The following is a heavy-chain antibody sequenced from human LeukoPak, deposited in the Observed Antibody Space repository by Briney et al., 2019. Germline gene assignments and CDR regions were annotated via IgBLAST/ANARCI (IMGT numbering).Heavy chain of an antibody. J-gene: IGHJ4*02. Sequence: GGSLRLSCAASGFIFGSHGMHWVRQAPGKGLEWVAVISSDGTNKYYADSVKGRFTISRDNSKNTLSLQMNSLRVEDTAVYYCAKEKFDWGTMYYFDYWGQGSLVTVSS. D-gene: IGHD3-9*01. CDR1: GFIFGSHG. CDR2: ISSDGTNK. V-gene: IGHV3-30*18. CDR3: AKEKFDWGTMYYFDY.